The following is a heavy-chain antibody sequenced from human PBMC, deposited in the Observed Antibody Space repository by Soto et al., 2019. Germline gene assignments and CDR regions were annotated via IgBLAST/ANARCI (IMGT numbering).Heavy chain of an antibody. V-gene: IGHV3-21*01. Sequence: GGSLRLSCAASGFTFSSYSMNWVRQAPGKGLEWVSSISSSSYIYYADSVKGRFTISRDNAKNSLYLQMNSLRAEDTAVYYCARNRDIVATILNWFDPWGQGTLVTVSS. CDR2: ISSSSYI. J-gene: IGHJ5*02. CDR1: GFTFSSYS. CDR3: ARNRDIVATILNWFDP. D-gene: IGHD5-12*01.